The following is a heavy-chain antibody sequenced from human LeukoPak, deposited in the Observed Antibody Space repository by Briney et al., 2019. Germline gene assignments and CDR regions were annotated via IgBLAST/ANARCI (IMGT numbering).Heavy chain of an antibody. D-gene: IGHD3-16*01. CDR2: IYSGGST. CDR1: GFTVSSNY. Sequence: GGSLRLSCAASGFTVSSNYMSWVRQAPGKGLEWVSVIYSGGSTYYADSAKGRFTISRDNSKNTLYLQMNSLRAEDTAVYYCARAPYVPAYIDYWGQGTLVTVSS. V-gene: IGHV3-66*01. CDR3: ARAPYVPAYIDY. J-gene: IGHJ4*02.